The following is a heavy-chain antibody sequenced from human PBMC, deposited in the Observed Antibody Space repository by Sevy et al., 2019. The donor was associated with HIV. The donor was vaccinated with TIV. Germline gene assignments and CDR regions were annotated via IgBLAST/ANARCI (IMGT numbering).Heavy chain of an antibody. CDR1: GGSFSGYY. D-gene: IGHD6-13*01. CDR2: INHSGST. V-gene: IGHV4-34*01. CDR3: ARGGQVAAAGTYGWFDP. Sequence: SETLSLTCAVYGGSFSGYYWSWIRQPPGKGLEWIGEINHSGSTNYNPSLKSRVTISVDTSKNQFSLKLSSVTAADTAVYYCARGGQVAAAGTYGWFDPWGQGTLVTVSS. J-gene: IGHJ5*02.